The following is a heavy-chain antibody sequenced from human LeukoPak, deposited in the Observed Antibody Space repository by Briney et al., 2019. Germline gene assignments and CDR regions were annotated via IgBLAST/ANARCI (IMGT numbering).Heavy chain of an antibody. V-gene: IGHV4-4*07. CDR2: IYYSRST. CDR3: AREEIVVVPAVFNWFDP. D-gene: IGHD2-2*01. CDR1: GASISSYY. Sequence: SETLSLTCTVSGASISSYYWSWIRQPAGKGLEWIGRIYYSRSTYYNPSLKSRVTISVDTSKNQFSLKLSSVTAADTAVYYCAREEIVVVPAVFNWFDPWGQGTLVTVSS. J-gene: IGHJ5*02.